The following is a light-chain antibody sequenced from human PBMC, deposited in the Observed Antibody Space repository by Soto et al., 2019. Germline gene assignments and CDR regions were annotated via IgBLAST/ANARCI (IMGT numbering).Light chain of an antibody. V-gene: IGKV1-5*03. J-gene: IGKJ1*01. CDR1: QGIXRG. CDR2: KAS. CDR3: QQYKRDSKT. Sequence: IPMTQSASTLSASVGDRVTITCRASQGIXRGFAWYQQKPGKAPKFLXDKASTLKRGGPSRLSGSGSGTEFTLTISSLQPYYFANYYFQQYKRDSKTFGQGTKVDIK.